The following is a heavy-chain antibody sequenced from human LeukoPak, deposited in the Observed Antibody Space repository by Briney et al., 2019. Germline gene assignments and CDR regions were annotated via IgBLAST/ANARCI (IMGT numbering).Heavy chain of an antibody. Sequence: NASETLSLTCTVSCGSISSYFWSWIRQPPGKGLEWTGYFYYSGNTNYNPSLKGRVTISIDTSKNQFSLKLSSVTAADTAVYYCARHVSTIAAADNWFDPWGQGTLVTVPS. V-gene: IGHV4-59*08. CDR2: FYYSGNT. D-gene: IGHD6-13*01. J-gene: IGHJ5*02. CDR1: CGSISSYF. CDR3: ARHVSTIAAADNWFDP.